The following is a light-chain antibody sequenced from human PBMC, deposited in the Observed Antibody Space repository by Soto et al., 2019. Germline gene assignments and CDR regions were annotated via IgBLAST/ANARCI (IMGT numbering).Light chain of an antibody. CDR3: QQYGTSPLT. J-gene: IGKJ4*01. V-gene: IGKV3-20*01. CDR1: QTVSSNY. Sequence: EIVLTQSPGTLSLSPGERATLSCRASQTVSSNYLAWYQQKPGQAPRLLIYSASTRATGIPDRFSGSGPGTDFTLTISRLEPEDFAVYYCQQYGTSPLTFGGGTKVDI. CDR2: SAS.